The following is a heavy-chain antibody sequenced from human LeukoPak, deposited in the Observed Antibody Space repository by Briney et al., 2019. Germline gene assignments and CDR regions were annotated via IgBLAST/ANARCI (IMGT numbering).Heavy chain of an antibody. J-gene: IGHJ6*03. D-gene: IGHD6-13*01. CDR3: ARVLGQQLDYYYYYMDV. V-gene: IGHV4-39*07. CDR2: IFYSGST. Sequence: SETLSLTCTVSSGSISTSNYYWGWVRQPPGKALEWIGNIFYSGSTYYSPSLKSRVTISLDTSKNQFSLKLSSVTAADTAVYYCARVLGQQLDYYYYYMDVWGKGTTVTVSS. CDR1: SGSISTSNYY.